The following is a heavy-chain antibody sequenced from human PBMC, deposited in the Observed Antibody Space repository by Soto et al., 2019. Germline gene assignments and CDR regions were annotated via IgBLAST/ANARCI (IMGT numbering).Heavy chain of an antibody. CDR3: AKRGDSYYYGMNV. CDR1: GFTFYSYA. CDR2: ISARSDNT. V-gene: IGHV3-23*01. J-gene: IGHJ6*02. Sequence: EVQLLASGGGLVQPGGSLRLSCAASGFTFYSYAMDWVRQAPGKGLEWVSSISARSDNTYYADSVKGRFTISRDHSKSTLYLQVNSLRAEDTAIYYCAKRGDSYYYGMNVWCQGTTVTVSS. D-gene: IGHD3-16*01.